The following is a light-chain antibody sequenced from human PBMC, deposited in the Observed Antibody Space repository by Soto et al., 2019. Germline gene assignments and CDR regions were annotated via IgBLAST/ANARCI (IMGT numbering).Light chain of an antibody. CDR1: QSVGRW. V-gene: IGKV1-5*03. J-gene: IGKJ2*03. CDR2: KAS. CDR3: QQYYGLYS. Sequence: DIPMTQSPSTLSASVGDRVTITCRASQSVGRWLAWYQQKSGKAPKVLIYKASSLESGVPSRFSGSGSGTEFTLTISSLQPDDSASYYCQQYYGLYSFGQGTKLEIK.